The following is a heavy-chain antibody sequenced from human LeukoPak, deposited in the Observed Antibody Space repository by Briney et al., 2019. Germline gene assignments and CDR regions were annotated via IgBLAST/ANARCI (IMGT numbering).Heavy chain of an antibody. CDR2: ISSSGSTI. J-gene: IGHJ4*02. CDR3: AREETRITMLRGVTYFEY. CDR1: GFTFSDYY. D-gene: IGHD3-10*01. V-gene: IGHV3-11*01. Sequence: GGSLRLSCAASGFTFSDYYMTWIRQAPGKGLEWVSYISSSGSTIYYADSVKGRFTISRDNAKNSLYLQMNSLRVEDTAVYYCAREETRITMLRGVTYFEYWGQGTLVTVSS.